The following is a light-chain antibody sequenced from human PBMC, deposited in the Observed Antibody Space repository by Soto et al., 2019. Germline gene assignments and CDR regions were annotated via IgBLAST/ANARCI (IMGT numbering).Light chain of an antibody. CDR1: QTISGW. V-gene: IGKV1-5*01. J-gene: IGKJ1*01. Sequence: IQMTQSPSTLSASLRETVEISCRASQTISGWLAWYQQRPGKAPNLLIFDASTLESGVPSRFSGSGSGTTFTLTISSLQSDDFATYYCLQYNGYYRTFGQGTKVDIK. CDR2: DAS. CDR3: LQYNGYYRT.